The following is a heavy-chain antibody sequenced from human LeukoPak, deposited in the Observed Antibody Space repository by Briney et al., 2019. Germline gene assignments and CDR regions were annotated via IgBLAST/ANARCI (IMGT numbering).Heavy chain of an antibody. Sequence: GGSLRLSCAASGFIFSNAWISWVRQAPGKGLEWVGRIKSKTDGGTTDYAAPVKGRFTISRDDSKDTLYLQMNSLRTEDTAVYYCATPSMTRTYRRDYWGQGTLVTVSS. D-gene: IGHD1-14*01. CDR3: ATPSMTRTYRRDY. CDR1: GFIFSNAW. CDR2: IKSKTDGGTT. J-gene: IGHJ4*02. V-gene: IGHV3-15*01.